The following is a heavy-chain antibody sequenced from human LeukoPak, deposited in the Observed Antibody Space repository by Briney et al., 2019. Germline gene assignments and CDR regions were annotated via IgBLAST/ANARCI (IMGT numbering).Heavy chain of an antibody. CDR1: GFTFSSYA. V-gene: IGHV3-48*03. D-gene: IGHD1-26*01. CDR3: ARVASGGTSDY. CDR2: IGPSGTSI. J-gene: IGHJ4*02. Sequence: PGGSLRLSCAASGFTFSSYAMNWVRQAPGRGLEWVSYIGPSGTSIYYADSVKGRFTISRDNAKNSLYLQMNSLRAEDTAVHYCARVASGGTSDYWGQGTLVTVSS.